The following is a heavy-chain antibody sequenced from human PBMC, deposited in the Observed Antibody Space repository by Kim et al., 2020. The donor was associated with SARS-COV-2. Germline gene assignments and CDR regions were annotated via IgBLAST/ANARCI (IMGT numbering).Heavy chain of an antibody. CDR1: GYTFTSYD. J-gene: IGHJ6*02. CDR3: ARGLLKWSPIVVVPYYYYGMDV. CDR2: MNPNSGNT. D-gene: IGHD3-22*01. V-gene: IGHV1-8*01. Sequence: ASVKVSCKASGYTFTSYDINWVRQATGQGLEWMGWMNPNSGNTGYAQKFQGRVTMTRNTSISTAYMELSSLRSEDTAVYYCARGLLKWSPIVVVPYYYYGMDVWGQGPTVTVSS.